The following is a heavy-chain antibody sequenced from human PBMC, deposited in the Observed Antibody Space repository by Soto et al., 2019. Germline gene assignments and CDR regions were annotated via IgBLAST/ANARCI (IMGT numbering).Heavy chain of an antibody. CDR1: GFTFSSYT. CDR2: ISYDGSNK. Sequence: QVQLVESGGGVIQPGRSLRLSCAASGFTFSSYTMHWVRQAPGKGLEWVAVISYDGSNKYYADSVKGRFTISRVNSKNTLYLQMNTLRAEDTAVYYCRGGSYYGGDFWGQGTLVTVSS. CDR3: RGGSYYGGDF. D-gene: IGHD1-26*01. V-gene: IGHV3-30-3*01. J-gene: IGHJ4*02.